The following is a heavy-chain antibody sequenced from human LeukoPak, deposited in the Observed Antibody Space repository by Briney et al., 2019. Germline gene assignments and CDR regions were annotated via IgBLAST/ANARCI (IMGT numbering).Heavy chain of an antibody. CDR1: GYTFNTYD. V-gene: IGHV3-13*01. D-gene: IGHD3-16*01. CDR3: VRGGEIGLDY. CDR2: IDSSGGYT. Sequence: PGGSLRLSCAASGYTFNTYDMHWVRQTTGQGLEWISSIDSSGGYTYYAASVKGRFTISRENDKNSLYLHMNSLGVGDTAVYSCVRGGEIGLDYWGHGTLVTVSS. J-gene: IGHJ4*01.